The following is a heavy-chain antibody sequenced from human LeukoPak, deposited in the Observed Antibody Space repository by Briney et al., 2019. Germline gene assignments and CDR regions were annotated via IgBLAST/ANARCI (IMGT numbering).Heavy chain of an antibody. D-gene: IGHD6-13*01. J-gene: IGHJ3*02. CDR3: ARDQGAAGRRRVWDDAFDI. CDR1: GFTFSSYS. CDR2: ISSSSSYI. V-gene: IGHV3-21*01. Sequence: AGGSLRLSCAASGFTFSSYSMNWVRQAPGKGLEWVSSISSSSSYIYYADSVKGRFTISRDNAKNSLYLQMNSLRAEDTAVYYCARDQGAAGRRRVWDDAFDIWGQGTMVTVSS.